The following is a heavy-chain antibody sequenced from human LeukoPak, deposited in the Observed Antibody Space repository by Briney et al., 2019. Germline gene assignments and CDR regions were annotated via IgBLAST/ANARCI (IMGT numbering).Heavy chain of an antibody. CDR1: GFTFSNYA. CDR3: AKDSKIVGPTFRSYHYMDV. CDR2: ISGSGVNT. Sequence: GSLRLSCAASGFTFSNYAMSWVRQAPGKGLEWVSGISGSGVNTYYADSVKGRRTISRDNSKNTLYLQMNSLRAEDTAVYYCAKDSKIVGPTFRSYHYMDVWGKGTTVTVSS. D-gene: IGHD1-26*01. J-gene: IGHJ6*03. V-gene: IGHV3-23*01.